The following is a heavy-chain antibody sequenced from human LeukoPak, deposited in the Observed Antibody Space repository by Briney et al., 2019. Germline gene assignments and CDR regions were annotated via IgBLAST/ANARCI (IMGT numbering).Heavy chain of an antibody. J-gene: IGHJ4*02. D-gene: IGHD3-10*01. CDR2: IYYSGST. CDR3: ARVGTYGSGSYLSWLDY. CDR1: GGSISSFY. V-gene: IGHV4-59*01. Sequence: SETLSLTCTVSGGSISSFYWSWIRQPPGKGLEWIRYIYYSGSTNYNPSLKSRVTISVDASKNQFSLKLSSVTAADTAAYYCARVGTYGSGSYLSWLDYWGQGTLVTVSS.